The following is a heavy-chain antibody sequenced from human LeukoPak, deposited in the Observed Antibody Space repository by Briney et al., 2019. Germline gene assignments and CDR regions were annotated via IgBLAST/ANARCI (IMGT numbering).Heavy chain of an antibody. J-gene: IGHJ6*03. V-gene: IGHV1-2*06. CDR1: GYTFTGYY. CDR3: ARATLSNYYYYYMDV. D-gene: IGHD2/OR15-2a*01. CDR2: INPNSGGT. Sequence: GASVKVSCKASGYTFTGYYMHWVRQAPGQGLEWMGRINPNSGGTNYAQKFQGRVTMTRDTSISTAYMELSRLRSDDTAVYYCARATLSNYYYYYMDVWGKGTTVTVSS.